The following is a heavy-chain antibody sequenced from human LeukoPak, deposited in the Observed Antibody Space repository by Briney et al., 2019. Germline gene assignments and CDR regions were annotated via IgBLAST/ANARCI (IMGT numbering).Heavy chain of an antibody. CDR2: MKSKTDGGTT. CDR1: GFTLNNAL. J-gene: IGHJ4*02. CDR3: ARLREIPVFGVVTKSTSCFDY. V-gene: IGHV3-15*01. Sequence: GGSLRLSRAASGFTLNNALMSWVRQASGKGLEWVGHMKSKTDGGTTDYAAPVKGRFTISRDDSKNTLYLQMSSLRAEDTAVYYCARLREIPVFGVVTKSTSCFDYWGQGTLVTVSS. D-gene: IGHD3-3*01.